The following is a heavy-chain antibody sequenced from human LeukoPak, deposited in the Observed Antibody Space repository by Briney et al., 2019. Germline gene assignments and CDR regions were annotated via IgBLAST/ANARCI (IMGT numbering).Heavy chain of an antibody. J-gene: IGHJ3*02. Sequence: GGSLRLSCAASGFTFSSYAMHWVRQAPGKGLEYVSAISSNGGSTYYANSVKGRFTISRDNSKNTLYLQMGSLRAEDMAVYYCARTYYGEHAFDIWGQGTMVTVSS. CDR1: GFTFSSYA. D-gene: IGHD4-17*01. CDR3: ARTYYGEHAFDI. V-gene: IGHV3-64*01. CDR2: ISSNGGST.